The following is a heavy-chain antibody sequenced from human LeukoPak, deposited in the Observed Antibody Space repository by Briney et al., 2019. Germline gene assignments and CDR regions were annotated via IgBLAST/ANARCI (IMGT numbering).Heavy chain of an antibody. CDR2: IKQDGSEK. Sequence: PGGSLRLSCAASGFTFSSYWMSWVRQAPGKGLEWVANIKQDGSEKYYVDSVKGRFTISRDNAKNSLYLQMNSLRAEDMALYYCAKGLLSQWELQEGLTEYFQHWGQGTLVTVSS. D-gene: IGHD1-26*01. CDR1: GFTFSSYW. J-gene: IGHJ1*01. CDR3: AKGLLSQWELQEGLTEYFQH. V-gene: IGHV3-7*03.